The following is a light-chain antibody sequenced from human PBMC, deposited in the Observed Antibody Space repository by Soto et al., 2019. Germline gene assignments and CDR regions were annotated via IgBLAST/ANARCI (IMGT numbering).Light chain of an antibody. J-gene: IGKJ4*01. CDR3: QQRDSWPLT. CDR2: DAS. CDR1: QSVSTY. V-gene: IGKV3-11*01. Sequence: EIVLTQSPATLSLSPGERASLSCRASQSVSTYLAWYQQKPGQAPRLLISDASNRATGVPARFSGSGSGTDFTLTISSLEPEDFAVYSCQQRDSWPLTFGGGTKVDIK.